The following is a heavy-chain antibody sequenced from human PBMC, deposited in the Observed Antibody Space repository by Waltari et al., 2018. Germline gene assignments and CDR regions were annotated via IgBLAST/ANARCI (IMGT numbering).Heavy chain of an antibody. CDR1: GYSISSGYY. J-gene: IGHJ4*02. CDR3: ASILDYDFWSGYYGRGYFDY. Sequence: QVQLQESGPGLVKPSETLSLTCAVSGYSISSGYYWGWIRQPPGKGREWIGSIYHSGSTYYNPSLKSRVTISVDTSKNQFSLKLSSVTAADTAVYYCASILDYDFWSGYYGRGYFDYWGQGTLVTVSS. V-gene: IGHV4-38-2*01. CDR2: IYHSGST. D-gene: IGHD3-3*01.